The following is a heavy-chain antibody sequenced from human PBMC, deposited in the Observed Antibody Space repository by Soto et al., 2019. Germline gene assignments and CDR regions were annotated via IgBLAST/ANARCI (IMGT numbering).Heavy chain of an antibody. V-gene: IGHV4-38-2*02. J-gene: IGHJ6*02. D-gene: IGHD3-3*01. CDR3: ARDSRGNVLRFLEWLPPGYYGMDV. Sequence: NPSETLSLTCAVSGYSISSGYYWGWIRQPPGKGLEWIGSIYHSGSTYYNPSLKSRVTISVDTSKNQFSLKLSSVTAADTAVYYCARDSRGNVLRFLEWLPPGYYGMDVWGQGTTVTVSS. CDR1: GYSISSGYY. CDR2: IYHSGST.